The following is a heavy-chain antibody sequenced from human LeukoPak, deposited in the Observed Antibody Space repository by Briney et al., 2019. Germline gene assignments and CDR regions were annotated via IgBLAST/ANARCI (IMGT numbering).Heavy chain of an antibody. CDR1: GFTFSSYA. J-gene: IGHJ4*02. D-gene: IGHD5-24*01. Sequence: PGGSLRLSCAASGFTFSSYAMSWVRQAPGKGLEWVSAISGSGGSTYYADSVKGRFTISRDNSKSTLFLQMNSLRAEDTAVYYWAKDPRVGSRVATPCHWGQGTLVTVSS. CDR3: AKDPRVGSRVATPCH. CDR2: ISGSGGST. V-gene: IGHV3-23*01.